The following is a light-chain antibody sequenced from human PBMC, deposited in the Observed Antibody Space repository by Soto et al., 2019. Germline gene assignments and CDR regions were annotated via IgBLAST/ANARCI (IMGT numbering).Light chain of an antibody. J-gene: IGKJ1*01. V-gene: IGKV3-20*01. CDR3: HQYAGSPWT. Sequence: EIVLTQSPGTLSLSPGERATLSCRASQSVSNSYLAWYQQKPGQAPRLLIYGASSRATGIPDRFSGSGSGTGFTLTISRLEPEDFAVYYCHQYAGSPWTFGQGTKVEIK. CDR1: QSVSNSY. CDR2: GAS.